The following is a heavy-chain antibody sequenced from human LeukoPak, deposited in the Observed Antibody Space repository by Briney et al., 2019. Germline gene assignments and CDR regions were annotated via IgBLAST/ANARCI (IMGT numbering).Heavy chain of an antibody. CDR1: GFTFSSFT. CDR3: LRGDSRDF. Sequence: GGSLRLSCAASGFTFSSFTITWVRQAPGKGLEWVASINSGGTTTHYAFSVKGRFTISRDNAQNVLYLQMNGLRGDDAAVYYCLRGDSRDFWGQGTLVTVSS. J-gene: IGHJ4*02. V-gene: IGHV3-21*06. CDR2: INSGGTTT. D-gene: IGHD3-22*01.